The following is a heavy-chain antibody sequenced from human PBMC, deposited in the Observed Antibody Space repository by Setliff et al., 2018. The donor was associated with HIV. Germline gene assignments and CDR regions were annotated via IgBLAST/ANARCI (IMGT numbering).Heavy chain of an antibody. Sequence: ASVKVSCKASGYTFTSYAMHWVRQAPGQRLEWMGWINAGNGDTKYSQEFHGRVTITRDTSASTAYMELSSLRSEDMAVYYCARATNYYDSSNYYMDVWGKGTTVTV. V-gene: IGHV1-3*03. CDR2: INAGNGDT. J-gene: IGHJ6*03. CDR3: ARATNYYDSSNYYMDV. CDR1: GYTFTSYA. D-gene: IGHD3-22*01.